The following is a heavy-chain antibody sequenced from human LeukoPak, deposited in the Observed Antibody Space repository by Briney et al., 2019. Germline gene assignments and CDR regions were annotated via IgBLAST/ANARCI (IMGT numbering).Heavy chain of an antibody. CDR1: GFTLRNYG. CDR2: IKQDGSEK. CDR3: ARDLRSGGDY. D-gene: IGHD2-15*01. Sequence: GGSLRLSCAASGFTLRNYGVHWVRQAAGKGLEWVANIKQDGSEKYYVDSVKGRFTISRDNAKNSLYLQMNSLRAEDTAVYYCARDLRSGGDYWGQGTLVTVSS. V-gene: IGHV3-7*01. J-gene: IGHJ4*02.